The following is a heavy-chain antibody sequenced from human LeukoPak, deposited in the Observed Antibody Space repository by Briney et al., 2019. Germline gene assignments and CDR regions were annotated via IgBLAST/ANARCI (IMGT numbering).Heavy chain of an antibody. Sequence: PGGALRLSCAASDFTFSSHWMYWVRQAPGKGLVWVARLSGDGITTRHADSVKGRFTISRDNAKNTLYLQMNGLRVEDTALYYCARGIASRRSVAIDLWGQGTLVAVSS. D-gene: IGHD6-13*01. CDR3: ARGIASRRSVAIDL. V-gene: IGHV3-74*01. CDR2: LSGDGITT. J-gene: IGHJ4*02. CDR1: DFTFSSHW.